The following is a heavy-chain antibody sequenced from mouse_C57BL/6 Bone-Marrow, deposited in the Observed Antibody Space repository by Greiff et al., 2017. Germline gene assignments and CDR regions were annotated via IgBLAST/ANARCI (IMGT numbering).Heavy chain of an antibody. V-gene: IGHV1-82*01. D-gene: IGHD2-1*01. J-gene: IGHJ4*01. CDR1: GYAFSSSW. CDR3: AHLLSY. CDR2: IYPGDGDT. Sequence: VQGVESGPELVKPGASVKISCKASGYAFSSSWMNWVKQRPGKGLEWIGRIYPGDGDTNYNGKFKGKATLTADKSSSTAYMQLSSLTSDDSAVYCCAHLLSYWGQGTSVTVAS.